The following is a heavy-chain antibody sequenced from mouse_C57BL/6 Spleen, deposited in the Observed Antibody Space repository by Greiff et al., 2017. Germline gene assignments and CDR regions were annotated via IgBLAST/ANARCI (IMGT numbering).Heavy chain of an antibody. Sequence: VQLQQSVAELVRPGASVKLSCTASGFNITNTYMHWVKQRPEQGLEWIGRIDPANGNTKYAPKFQGKATLTVDTSSNTAYLQLRSLTSEDAAIYYCARSHAISFNGYCDVWGTGTTVTVSS. V-gene: IGHV14-3*01. CDR3: ARSHAISFNGYCDV. CDR1: GFNITNTY. CDR2: IDPANGNT. D-gene: IGHD1-1*01. J-gene: IGHJ1*03.